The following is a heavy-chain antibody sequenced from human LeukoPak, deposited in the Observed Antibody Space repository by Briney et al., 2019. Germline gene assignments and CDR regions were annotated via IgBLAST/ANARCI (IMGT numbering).Heavy chain of an antibody. CDR3: ARPASVHTNWFDP. J-gene: IGHJ5*02. CDR1: GYTFTDYY. CDR2: INPDSGAT. Sequence: ASVKVSCKASGYTFTDYYMFWVRQAPGQGLQWMGWINPDSGATNYGQKFQGRVTMTTDTSISTAYMEVSRLRSDDTAVYYCARPASVHTNWFDPWAREPWSPSPQ. V-gene: IGHV1-2*02.